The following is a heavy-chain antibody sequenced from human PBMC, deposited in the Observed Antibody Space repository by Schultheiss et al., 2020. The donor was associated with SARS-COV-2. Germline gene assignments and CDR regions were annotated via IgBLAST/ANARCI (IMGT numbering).Heavy chain of an antibody. D-gene: IGHD3-22*01. Sequence: SETLSLTCAVYGGSFSGYYWSWIRQPPGKGLEWIGEINHSGSTNYNPSLKSRVTISVDTSKNQFSLKLSSVTAADTAVYYCASQKDQYYYDSSGYYRHDAFEIWGQGTMVTVSS. J-gene: IGHJ3*02. V-gene: IGHV4-34*01. CDR1: GGSFSGYY. CDR3: ASQKDQYYYDSSGYYRHDAFEI. CDR2: INHSGST.